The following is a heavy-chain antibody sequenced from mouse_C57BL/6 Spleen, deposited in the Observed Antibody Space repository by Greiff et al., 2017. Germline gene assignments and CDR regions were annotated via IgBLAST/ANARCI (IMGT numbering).Heavy chain of an antibody. CDR2: INPSSGYT. CDR1: GYTFTSYT. D-gene: IGHD1-1*01. Sequence: QVQLKQSGAELARPGASVKMSCKASGYTFTSYTMHWVKQRPGTGLEWIGYINPSSGYTKYNQKFKDKATLTADKSSSTAYMQLSSLTSEDSAVYYCARYPFTTGYFDVWGTGTTVTVSS. V-gene: IGHV1-4*01. J-gene: IGHJ1*03. CDR3: ARYPFTTGYFDV.